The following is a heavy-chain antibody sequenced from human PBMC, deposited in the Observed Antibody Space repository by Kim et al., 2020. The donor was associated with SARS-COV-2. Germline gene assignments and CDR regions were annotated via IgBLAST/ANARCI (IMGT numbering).Heavy chain of an antibody. Sequence: YYVEAMKARFTISRDNAQNALYLEMTSLRADDTAVYYCARTVAGRIDAFDIWGQGTMVTVSP. D-gene: IGHD6-19*01. J-gene: IGHJ3*02. CDR3: ARTVAGRIDAFDI. V-gene: IGHV3-7*03.